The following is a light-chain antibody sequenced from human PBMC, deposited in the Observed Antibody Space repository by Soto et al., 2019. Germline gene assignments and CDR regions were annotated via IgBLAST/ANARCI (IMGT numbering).Light chain of an antibody. Sequence: DIVMTQSADSLAVSLGERATINCKSSQSVLYSSNNKNYLAWYQQKPGQPPKLLIYWASTRESGVPDRFRGSGSGTDFTLTSSSLQAEDVAVYYCQQYYSPPPTFVQGTKVEIK. V-gene: IGKV4-1*01. J-gene: IGKJ1*01. CDR1: QSVLYSSNNKNY. CDR2: WAS. CDR3: QQYYSPPPT.